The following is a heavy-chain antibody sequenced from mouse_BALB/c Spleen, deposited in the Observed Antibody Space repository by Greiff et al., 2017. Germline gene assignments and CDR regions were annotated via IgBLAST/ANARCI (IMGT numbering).Heavy chain of an antibody. V-gene: IGHV5-9-3*01. D-gene: IGHD1-1*01. CDR3: ARRTTVVATDYAMDY. J-gene: IGHJ4*01. CDR2: ISSGGSYT. Sequence: EVKLMESGGGLVKPGGSLKLSCAASGFTFSSYAMSWVRQTPEKRLEWVATISSGGSYTYYPDSVKGRFTISRDNAKNTLYLQMSSLRSEDTAMYYCARRTTVVATDYAMDYWGQGTSVTVSS. CDR1: GFTFSSYA.